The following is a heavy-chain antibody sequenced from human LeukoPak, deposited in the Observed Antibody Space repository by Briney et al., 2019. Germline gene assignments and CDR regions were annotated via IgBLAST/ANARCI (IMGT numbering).Heavy chain of an antibody. CDR3: AKGLRTGVGPYMGYHYYMDV. J-gene: IGHJ6*03. V-gene: IGHV3-23*01. Sequence: GGSLRLSCAASGFTFSSYWMSWVRQAPGKGLEWVSTINDNGDGTYYADSVKGRFTISRDNSYNTVSLQMNSLRDEDTGVYYCAKGLRTGVGPYMGYHYYMDVCGKGATVTVSS. CDR2: INDNGDGT. D-gene: IGHD3-16*01. CDR1: GFTFSSYW.